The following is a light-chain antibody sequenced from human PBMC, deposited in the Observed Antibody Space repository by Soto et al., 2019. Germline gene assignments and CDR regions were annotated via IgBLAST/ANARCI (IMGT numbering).Light chain of an antibody. CDR3: HQYNNWPPYT. CDR2: GAS. Sequence: EIVMTQSPATLSVSPGERATLSCRASQSVSSNLAWYQQKPGQAPRLLIYGASIRATGIPARFSGSGSGTEFTLTISSLHSEDFAVYYCHQYNNWPPYTFGQGTKLEIK. V-gene: IGKV3D-15*01. CDR1: QSVSSN. J-gene: IGKJ2*01.